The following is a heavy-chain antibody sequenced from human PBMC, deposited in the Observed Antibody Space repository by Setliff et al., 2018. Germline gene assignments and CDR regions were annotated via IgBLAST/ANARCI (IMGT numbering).Heavy chain of an antibody. D-gene: IGHD6-13*01. CDR2: INHSGST. J-gene: IGHJ4*02. CDR3: ATLWAAADHDS. Sequence: SETLSLTCAVYGGSFSTYYWIWIRQPPGKGLEWIGEINHSGSTNYNPSLKSRVTISVDTSRNQFSLKLSSVTAADTAMYYCATLWAAADHDSWGQGTLVTVSS. V-gene: IGHV4-34*01. CDR1: GGSFSTYY.